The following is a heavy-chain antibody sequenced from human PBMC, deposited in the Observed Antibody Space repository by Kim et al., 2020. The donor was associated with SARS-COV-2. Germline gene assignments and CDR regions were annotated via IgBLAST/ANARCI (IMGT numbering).Heavy chain of an antibody. Sequence: SETLSLTCTVSGGSISSYYWSWIRQPPGKGLEWIGYIYYSGSTNYNPSLKSRVTISVDTSKNQFSLKLSSVTAADTAVYYCARRGLQFPNYYYYMDVWGKGTTVTVSS. CDR3: ARRGLQFPNYYYYMDV. V-gene: IGHV4-59*08. CDR2: IYYSGST. D-gene: IGHD5-12*01. CDR1: GGSISSYY. J-gene: IGHJ6*03.